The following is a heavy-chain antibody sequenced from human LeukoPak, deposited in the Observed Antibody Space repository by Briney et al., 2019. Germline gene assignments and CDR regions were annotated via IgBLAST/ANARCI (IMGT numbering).Heavy chain of an antibody. CDR1: GFTFSSYW. V-gene: IGHV3-7*01. CDR3: ARESIAAAGDYYYYYYYMDV. Sequence: GGSLRLSCAASGFTFSSYWMSWVRQAPGKGLEWVANIKQDGSEKYYVDSVKGRFTISRDNAKNSLYLQMNSLRAEDTAVYYCARESIAAAGDYYYYYYYMDVWGKGTTVTVSS. D-gene: IGHD6-13*01. J-gene: IGHJ6*03. CDR2: IKQDGSEK.